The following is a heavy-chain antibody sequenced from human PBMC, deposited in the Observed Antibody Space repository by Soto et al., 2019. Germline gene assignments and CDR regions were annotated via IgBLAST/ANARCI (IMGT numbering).Heavy chain of an antibody. V-gene: IGHV4-59*12. D-gene: IGHD1-26*01. J-gene: IGHJ4*02. CDR2: INHSGSS. CDR3: TRGLFSGSSYSGSWYYFDS. CDR1: GGSISSYY. Sequence: SETLSLTCTVSGGSISSYYWSWIRQPPGKGLEWIGQINHSGSSIYNPSLKNRVTISTMSNNKFSLELSSVTAADTAVYYCTRGLFSGSSYSGSWYYFDSWGQGTMVTVSS.